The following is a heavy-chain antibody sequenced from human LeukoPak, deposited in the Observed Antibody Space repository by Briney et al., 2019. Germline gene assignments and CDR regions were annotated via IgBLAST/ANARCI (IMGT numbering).Heavy chain of an antibody. J-gene: IGHJ6*02. CDR1: GYIFTDYY. CDR2: ISAYNGNT. CDR3: ARGPSKNSGYDRVYYYGMDV. Sequence: GASVRVSCKASGYIFTDYYMHWVRQAPGQELGWMGRISAYNGNTNYAQKLQGRVTMTTDTSTSTAYMELRSLRSDDTAVYYCARGPSKNSGYDRVYYYGMDVWGQGTTVTVSS. V-gene: IGHV1-18*04. D-gene: IGHD5-12*01.